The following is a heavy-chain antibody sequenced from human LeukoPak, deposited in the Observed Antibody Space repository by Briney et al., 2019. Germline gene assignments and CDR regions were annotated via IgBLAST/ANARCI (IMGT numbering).Heavy chain of an antibody. CDR3: ARDSIAYGSGSYGY. V-gene: IGHV3-30*02. J-gene: IGHJ4*02. Sequence: PGGSLRLSCAASGFTFSSYGMHWVRKAPGKGLEWVAFIRFDGSNKYYADSVKGRFTVSRDNSKNTVYLQMNSLRAEDTAVYYCARDSIAYGSGSYGYWGQGTLVTVSS. CDR1: GFTFSSYG. D-gene: IGHD3-10*01. CDR2: IRFDGSNK.